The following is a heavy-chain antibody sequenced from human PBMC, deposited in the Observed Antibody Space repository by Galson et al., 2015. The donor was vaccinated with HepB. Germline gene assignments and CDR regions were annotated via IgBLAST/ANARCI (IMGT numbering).Heavy chain of an antibody. CDR1: GDSVSSDSVT. CDR3: ARGISSSWYLGDY. V-gene: IGHV6-1*01. Sequence: CAISGDSVSSDSVTWNWIRQSPSRGLEWLGRTYYRSKWSNDYAVSVKSRITINPDTSKNQFSLQLNSVTPEDTAVYFCARGISSSWYLGDYWGQGTLVTVSS. CDR2: TYYRSKWSN. D-gene: IGHD6-13*01. J-gene: IGHJ4*02.